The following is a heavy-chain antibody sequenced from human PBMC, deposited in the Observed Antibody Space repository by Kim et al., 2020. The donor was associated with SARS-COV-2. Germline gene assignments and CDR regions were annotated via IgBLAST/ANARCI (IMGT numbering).Heavy chain of an antibody. V-gene: IGHV3-23*01. CDR2: ISGSGGST. Sequence: GGSLRLSCAASGFTFSSYAMSWVRQTPGKGLEWVSAISGSGGSTYYADSVKGRFTISRDNSKNTLYLQMNSLRAEDTAVYYCAKDLELSGWFDPWGQGTLVTVSS. CDR1: GFTFSSYA. J-gene: IGHJ5*02. D-gene: IGHD1-26*01. CDR3: AKDLELSGWFDP.